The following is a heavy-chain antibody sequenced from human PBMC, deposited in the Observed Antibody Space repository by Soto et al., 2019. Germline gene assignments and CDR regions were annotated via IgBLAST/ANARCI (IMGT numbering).Heavy chain of an antibody. D-gene: IGHD4-17*01. CDR3: ARENYGGNSEHY. CDR1: GGTFSSYT. CDR2: IIPILGIA. J-gene: IGHJ4*02. Sequence: QVQLVQSGAEVKKPGSSVKVSCKASGGTFSSYTISWVRQAPGQGLEWMGRIIPILGIANYAQKFQGRVTITADKSTSTPYMELSSLRSEDTAVYYCARENYGGNSEHYWGQGTLVTVSS. V-gene: IGHV1-69*02.